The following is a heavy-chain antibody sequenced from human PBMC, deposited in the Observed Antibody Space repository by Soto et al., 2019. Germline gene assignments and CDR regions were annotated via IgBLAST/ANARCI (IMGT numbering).Heavy chain of an antibody. CDR2: IIPIFGTA. CDR1: GGTFSSYA. CDR3: ARSRSQEPICGGDCYRFDY. V-gene: IGHV1-69*01. Sequence: QVQLVQSGAEVKKPGSSVKVSCKASGGTFSSYAISWVRQAPGQGLEWMGGIIPIFGTANYAQKFQGRVTITADESTSTAYMERSSLRSEDTAVYYCARSRSQEPICGGDCYRFDYWGQGTLVTVSS. D-gene: IGHD2-21*02. J-gene: IGHJ4*02.